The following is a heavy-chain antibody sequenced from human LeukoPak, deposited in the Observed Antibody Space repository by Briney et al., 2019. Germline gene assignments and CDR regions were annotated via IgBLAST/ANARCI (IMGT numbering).Heavy chain of an antibody. J-gene: IGHJ4*02. CDR3: LRDRGYSTYDC. CDR1: AFTFSYYW. Sequence: PGGSLRLSCAASAFTFSYYWMNWVRQAPGKGREWVASIKQDASQKYCVNSVKARFTISRHTAKTSLYLQMNTLTAEDTAVYYCLRDRGYSTYDCWGQGTLVTVSS. CDR2: IKQDASQK. D-gene: IGHD6-13*01. V-gene: IGHV3-7*01.